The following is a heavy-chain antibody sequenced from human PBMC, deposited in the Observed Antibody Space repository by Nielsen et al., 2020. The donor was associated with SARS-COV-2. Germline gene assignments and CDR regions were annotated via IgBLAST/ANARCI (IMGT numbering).Heavy chain of an antibody. CDR1: GGSFSGYY. Sequence: SETLCLTCAVYGGSFSGYYWSWIRQPPGKGPEWIGEINHSGSTNYNPSLKSRVTISVDTSKNQFSLKLSSVTAADTAVYYCASLIAVAGNPYYYGMDVWGQGTTVTVSS. CDR2: INHSGST. D-gene: IGHD6-19*01. J-gene: IGHJ6*02. V-gene: IGHV4-34*01. CDR3: ASLIAVAGNPYYYGMDV.